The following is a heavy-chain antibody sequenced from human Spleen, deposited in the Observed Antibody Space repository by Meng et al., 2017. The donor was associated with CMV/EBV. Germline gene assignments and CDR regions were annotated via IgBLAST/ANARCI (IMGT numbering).Heavy chain of an antibody. J-gene: IGHJ3*02. V-gene: IGHV1-8*01. D-gene: IGHD3-10*01. Sequence: ASVKVSCKASGYTFTSYDINWVRQATGQGLEWMGWMNPNSGYTDYAQKFQGRVTITRNTSISTAYMELSSLRSEDTAVYYCARATGHLRAFDIWGQGTMVTVSS. CDR3: ARATGHLRAFDI. CDR1: GYTFTSYD. CDR2: MNPNSGYT.